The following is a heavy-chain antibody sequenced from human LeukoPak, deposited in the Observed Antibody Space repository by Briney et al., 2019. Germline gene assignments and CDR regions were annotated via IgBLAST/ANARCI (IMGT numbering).Heavy chain of an antibody. D-gene: IGHD6-13*01. CDR2: ISYDGSNK. CDR3: ARDPGYSSSWPQDYYDDMDV. CDR1: GATVSSNY. Sequence: PGGTLRLSCAASGATVSSNYMGWVRQAPGKGLEWVAVISYDGSNKYYAASVKGRFTISKDNTKHTPYLQRNSLRAEATAVYYAARDPGYSSSWPQDYYDDMDVWGKGTTVTVSS. J-gene: IGHJ6*03. V-gene: IGHV3-30-3*01.